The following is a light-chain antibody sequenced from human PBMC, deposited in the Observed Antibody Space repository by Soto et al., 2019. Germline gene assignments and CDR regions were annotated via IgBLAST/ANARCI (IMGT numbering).Light chain of an antibody. J-gene: IGKJ4*01. CDR3: QQYNTWPLT. CDR2: GVS. CDR1: QSVFTN. Sequence: EIVMTQSPATLSVSPGERATLSCRASQSVFTNFAWYQHKPGQAPRLLIYGVSTRATGVPVRFSGSGSGTDFTLTISSLQSEDFAVYYCQQYNTWPLTFGGGTKVEIK. V-gene: IGKV3-15*01.